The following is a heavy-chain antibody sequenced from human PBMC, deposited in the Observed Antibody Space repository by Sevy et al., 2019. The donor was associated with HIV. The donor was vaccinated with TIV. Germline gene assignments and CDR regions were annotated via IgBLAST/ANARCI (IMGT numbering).Heavy chain of an antibody. CDR2: ISDDSRYI. CDR1: GFTFRTYS. V-gene: IGHV3-21*04. CDR3: ARDFTIFGVVSGIDY. J-gene: IGHJ4*02. Sequence: GGSLRLSCAASGFTFRTYSMNWVRQAPGKGLEWLSSISDDSRYIYYSDSVKGQFTISRANAKNLLYLQMNNLRVEDTAIYYCARDFTIFGVVSGIDYWGQRNLVTVSS. D-gene: IGHD3-3*01.